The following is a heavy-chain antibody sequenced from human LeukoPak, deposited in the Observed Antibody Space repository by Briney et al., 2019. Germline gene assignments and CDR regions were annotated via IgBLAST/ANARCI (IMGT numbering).Heavy chain of an antibody. J-gene: IGHJ4*02. CDR2: ISERGGST. CDR1: GITLSNYG. V-gene: IGHV3-23*01. CDR3: AKRGIVIRAVIIIGFHKEAYYFDY. Sequence: QPGGSLGLSCVVSGITLSNYGMSWARQAPGKGLEWVSGISERGGSTNYADPVKGRFIISRDTSKNTVYLQVNSLRVEDTAVYFCAKRGIVIRAVIIIGFHKEAYYFDYWGQGILVTVSS. D-gene: IGHD3-10*01.